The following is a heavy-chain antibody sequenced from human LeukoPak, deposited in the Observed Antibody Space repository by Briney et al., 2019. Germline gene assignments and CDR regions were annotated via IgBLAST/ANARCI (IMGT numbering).Heavy chain of an antibody. Sequence: ASVKVSSKASGYTFTGYYIHWVQQAPGQGLEWMGIINPSGGSTSYAQKFQGRVTMTRDTSTSTVYMELSSLRSEDTAVYYCARGISRLLGYCSGGSCYSLGYWGQGTLVTVSS. CDR2: INPSGGST. V-gene: IGHV1-46*01. CDR1: GYTFTGYY. CDR3: ARGISRLLGYCSGGSCYSLGY. D-gene: IGHD2-15*01. J-gene: IGHJ4*02.